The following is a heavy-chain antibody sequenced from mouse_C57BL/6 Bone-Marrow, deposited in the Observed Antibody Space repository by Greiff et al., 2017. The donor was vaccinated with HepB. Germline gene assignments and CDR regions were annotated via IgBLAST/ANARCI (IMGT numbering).Heavy chain of an antibody. D-gene: IGHD1-1*01. CDR2: IEPSDSYT. J-gene: IGHJ2*01. Sequence: QVQLQQPGAELVMPGASVKLSCKASGYTFTSYWMHWVKQRPGQGLEWIGEIEPSDSYTNYNQKFKGKSTLTVDKSSSTAYMQLSSLTSEDSAVYYCARYDYVSSLDYWGQGTTRT. CDR1: GYTFTSYW. CDR3: ARYDYVSSLDY. V-gene: IGHV1-69*01.